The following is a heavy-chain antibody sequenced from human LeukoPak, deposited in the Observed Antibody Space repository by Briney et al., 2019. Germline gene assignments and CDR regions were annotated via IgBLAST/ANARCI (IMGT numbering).Heavy chain of an antibody. J-gene: IGHJ6*03. V-gene: IGHV4-61*02. Sequence: PSETLSLTCTVSGDSISSGDHYWSWIRQPAGKGLEWIGRIYTSGSTKYNPSLKSRVTISVDTSKNQFSLKLSSVTAADTAIYYCARVVPDDYNYYYYYMDVWGKGTTVTVSS. CDR3: ARVVPDDYNYYYYYMDV. D-gene: IGHD5-24*01. CDR2: IYTSGST. CDR1: GDSISSGDHY.